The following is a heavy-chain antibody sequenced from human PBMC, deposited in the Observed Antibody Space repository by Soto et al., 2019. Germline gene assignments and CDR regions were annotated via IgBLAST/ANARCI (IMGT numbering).Heavy chain of an antibody. Sequence: GASVKVSCKVSGYTLTELSMHWVRQAPGKGLEWMGGFDPEDGETIYAQKFQGRVTMTEDTSTDTAYMELSSLRSEDTAVYYCATVPAYGDYVWWFDPWGQGTLVTVSS. D-gene: IGHD4-17*01. V-gene: IGHV1-24*01. J-gene: IGHJ5*02. CDR2: FDPEDGET. CDR3: ATVPAYGDYVWWFDP. CDR1: GYTLTELS.